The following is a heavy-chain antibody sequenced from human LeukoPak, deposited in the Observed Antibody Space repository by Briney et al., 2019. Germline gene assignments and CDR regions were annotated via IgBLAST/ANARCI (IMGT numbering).Heavy chain of an antibody. Sequence: RPGGSLRLSCAASGFTFSSYGMHWVRQAPGKGLEWVALISYDGSNKYYADSVKGRFTISRDNSKNTLYLQMNSLRAEDTAVYYCARYDYYDSSGYKIAEYFQHWGQGTLVTVSS. CDR1: GFTFSSYG. V-gene: IGHV3-30*03. J-gene: IGHJ1*01. CDR2: ISYDGSNK. CDR3: ARYDYYDSSGYKIAEYFQH. D-gene: IGHD3-22*01.